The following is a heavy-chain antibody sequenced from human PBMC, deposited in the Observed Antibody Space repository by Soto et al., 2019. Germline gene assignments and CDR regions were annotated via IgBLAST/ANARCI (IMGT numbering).Heavy chain of an antibody. CDR3: ARIRSSGGSCSVRDAFDI. V-gene: IGHV2-70*01. Sequence: SGPTVVNPTQTLTLTYTFSGFSLSTSGMCVSWIRQPPGKALEWLALIDWDDDKYYSTSLKTRLTISKDTSKNQVVLTMTNMDPVDTATYYCARIRSSGGSCSVRDAFDIWGQGTMVTVSS. J-gene: IGHJ3*02. D-gene: IGHD2-15*01. CDR1: GFSLSTSGMC. CDR2: IDWDDDK.